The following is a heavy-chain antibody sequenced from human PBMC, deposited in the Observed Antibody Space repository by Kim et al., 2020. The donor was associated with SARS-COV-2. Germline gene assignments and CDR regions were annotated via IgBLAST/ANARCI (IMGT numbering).Heavy chain of an antibody. Sequence: GGSLRLSCAATGFTFSNAWMTWVRQAPGKGLEWVGRIKSKTDGGTTDYAAPVKGRFTISRDDSKNTLYLQMNSLKTDDTAMYYCTTDFSVDLLLWFGELSGSGAFDIWGQGTMVTVSS. D-gene: IGHD3-10*01. CDR3: TTDFSVDLLLWFGELSGSGAFDI. V-gene: IGHV3-15*01. J-gene: IGHJ3*02. CDR1: GFTFSNAW. CDR2: IKSKTDGGTT.